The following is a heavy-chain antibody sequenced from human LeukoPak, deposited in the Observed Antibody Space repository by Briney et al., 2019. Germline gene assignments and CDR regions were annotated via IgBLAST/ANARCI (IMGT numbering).Heavy chain of an antibody. J-gene: IGHJ4*02. CDR1: GDSVTSDTYS. V-gene: IGHV4-61*02. CDR2: IYTSGTT. D-gene: IGHD5-12*01. Sequence: SETLSLTCTLSGDSVTSDTYSWSWIRQPAGMQLEWIGRIYTSGTTNYNPSLRSRVTMSIDTSKNQFSLKLNSVTAADTAVYYCARDDLWLRNAGDFDYWGQGTLVTVSS. CDR3: ARDDLWLRNAGDFDY.